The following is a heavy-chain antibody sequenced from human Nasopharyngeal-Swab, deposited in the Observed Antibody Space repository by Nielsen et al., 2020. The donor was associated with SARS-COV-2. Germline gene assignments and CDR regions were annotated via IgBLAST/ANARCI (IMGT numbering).Heavy chain of an antibody. J-gene: IGHJ6*02. D-gene: IGHD3-3*01. CDR1: GFTFSSYS. V-gene: IGHV3-21*01. CDR2: ISSSSSYI. Sequence: GGSLRLSCAASGFTFSSYSMNWVRQAPGKGLEWVSSISSSSSYIYYADSVKGRFTISRDNAKNSLYLQMNSLRAEDTAVYYCARWSGYYYYYGMDVWGQGTTVTVSS. CDR3: ARWSGYYYYYGMDV.